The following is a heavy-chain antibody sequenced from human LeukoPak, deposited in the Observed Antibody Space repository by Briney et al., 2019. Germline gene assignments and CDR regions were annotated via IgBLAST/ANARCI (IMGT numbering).Heavy chain of an antibody. CDR3: ARDLDSYGYLDY. CDR2: IYSGGST. D-gene: IGHD5-18*01. J-gene: IGHJ4*02. CDR1: GXTVSSNY. Sequence: PGGSLRLSCSASGXTVSSNYMSWVRQAPGKGLEWVSVIYSGGSTYYADSVKGRFTISRDNSKNTLYLQMNSLRAEDTAVYYCARDLDSYGYLDYWGQGTLVTVSS. V-gene: IGHV3-53*01.